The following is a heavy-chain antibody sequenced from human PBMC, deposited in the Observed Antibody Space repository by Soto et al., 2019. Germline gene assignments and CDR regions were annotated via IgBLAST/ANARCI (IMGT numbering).Heavy chain of an antibody. CDR3: ARSSGRRHVFTFDYGLDV. CDR1: GFNVGDNY. D-gene: IGHD3-16*01. CDR2: SSSSGAYT. J-gene: IGHJ6*02. Sequence: QVQLVESGGGLVEPGGSLRLSCAASGFNVGDNYMTWIHQAPGKGPVWLSYSSSSGAYTNYADSVKGPFTISRDNVKSSFYLQVDRVRAEDTAVYFCARSSGRRHVFTFDYGLDVWGQGTTVTVSS. V-gene: IGHV3-11*06.